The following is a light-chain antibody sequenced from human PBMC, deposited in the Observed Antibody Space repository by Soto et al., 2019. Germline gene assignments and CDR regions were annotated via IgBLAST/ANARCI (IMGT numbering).Light chain of an antibody. CDR3: AAWDDSLNGAL. Sequence: QPVLTQPPSASGTPGQRVTISCSGSRYNIGSNSVNWYQQLPGTAPKLLIYNNDQRPSGVPDRFSGSKSGTSASLAISGLQSEDEADYYCAAWDDSLNGALFGGGTQLTVL. V-gene: IGLV1-44*01. CDR1: RYNIGSNS. J-gene: IGLJ7*01. CDR2: NND.